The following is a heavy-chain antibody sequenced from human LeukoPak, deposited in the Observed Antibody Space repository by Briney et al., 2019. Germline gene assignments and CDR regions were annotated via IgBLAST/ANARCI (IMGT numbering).Heavy chain of an antibody. J-gene: IGHJ5*02. CDR3: ARGLNYDFWSGYLWFDP. Sequence: ASVKVSCKASGHTFTSYDINWVRQATGQGLEWMGWMNPNSGNTGYAQKFQGRVTITRNTSISTAYMELSSLRSEDTAVYYCARGLNYDFWSGYLWFDPWGQGTLVTVSS. CDR2: MNPNSGNT. D-gene: IGHD3-3*01. V-gene: IGHV1-8*03. CDR1: GHTFTSYD.